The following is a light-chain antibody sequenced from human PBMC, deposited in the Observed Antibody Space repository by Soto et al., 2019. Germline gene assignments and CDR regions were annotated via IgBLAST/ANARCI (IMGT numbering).Light chain of an antibody. Sequence: DIPMTQSPSTLSASVGDRVTITCRASQWISRWLAWYRQKPGKAPKLLLYDASSLESGVPSRFSGSGSGTECTLTIASLPPDDCATYDFQQYNSDLLTFGGGTKVEIK. CDR3: QQYNSDLLT. CDR2: DAS. J-gene: IGKJ4*02. CDR1: QWISRW. V-gene: IGKV1-5*01.